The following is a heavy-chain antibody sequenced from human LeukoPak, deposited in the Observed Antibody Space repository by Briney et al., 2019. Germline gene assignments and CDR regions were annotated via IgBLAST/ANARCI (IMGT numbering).Heavy chain of an antibody. V-gene: IGHV1-18*01. Sequence: ASVKVSCKASGYTFTSYGISWVRQAPGQGLEWMGWISAYNGNTNYAQKVQGRVTMITDTPTSTAYMELRSLRSDDTAVYFCGRDLPAVAAYVDSWGQGTLVTVSS. D-gene: IGHD6-19*01. CDR3: GRDLPAVAAYVDS. CDR2: ISAYNGNT. J-gene: IGHJ4*02. CDR1: GYTFTSYG.